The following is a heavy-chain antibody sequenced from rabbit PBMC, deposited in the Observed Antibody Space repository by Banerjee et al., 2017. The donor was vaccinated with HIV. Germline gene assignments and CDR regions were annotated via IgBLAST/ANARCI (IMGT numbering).Heavy chain of an antibody. Sequence: QEQLEESGGDLVKPEGSLTLTCTASGSDISGYSMAWVRQAPGKGLEYIGYIYYDGSTYYASWAKGRFTISKTSSTTVTLQMTSLTAADTATYFCARDLAGVIGWNFNLWGPGTLVTVS. D-gene: IGHD4-1*01. CDR2: IYYDGST. J-gene: IGHJ4*01. CDR3: ARDLAGVIGWNFNL. CDR1: GSDISGYS. V-gene: IGHV1S45*01.